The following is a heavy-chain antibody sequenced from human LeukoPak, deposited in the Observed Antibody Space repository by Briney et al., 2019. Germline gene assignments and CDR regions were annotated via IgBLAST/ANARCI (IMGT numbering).Heavy chain of an antibody. Sequence: GESLKISCKGSGYSFTSYWIGWVRQMPGKGLEWMGIIYPCDSDTRYSPSFQGQVTISADKSICTAYLQWSSLKASDTAMYYCARQGNWNDVYFDYWGQGTLVTVSS. CDR2: IYPCDSDT. D-gene: IGHD1-1*01. CDR3: ARQGNWNDVYFDY. CDR1: GYSFTSYW. V-gene: IGHV5-51*01. J-gene: IGHJ4*02.